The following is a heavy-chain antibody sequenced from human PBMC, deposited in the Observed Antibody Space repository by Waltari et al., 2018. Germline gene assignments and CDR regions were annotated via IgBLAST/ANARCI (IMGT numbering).Heavy chain of an antibody. Sequence: QLQLQESGPGLVKPSATLSLTCTVSGGSISTNYNWVWIRQAPGKGLEWLGNMQCRGSGLYNRPLKSRGSISLAPSKNQFSRRLMSVGAADAAVYFCGRVAFGDDGLYFEQWGQGTLVTVSS. D-gene: IGHD2-21*01. CDR2: MQCRGSG. J-gene: IGHJ1*01. CDR1: GGSISTNYN. CDR3: GRVAFGDDGLYFEQ. V-gene: IGHV4-39*01.